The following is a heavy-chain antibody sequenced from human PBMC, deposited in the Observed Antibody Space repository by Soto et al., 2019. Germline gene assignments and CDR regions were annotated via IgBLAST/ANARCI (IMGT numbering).Heavy chain of an antibody. J-gene: IGHJ1*01. D-gene: IGHD2-8*02. CDR1: GFNFSTYN. V-gene: IGHV3-48*01. CDR3: ARGLVGEAPNIEYFHH. Sequence: GGSLRLSCAVSGFNFSTYNMNWVRQAPGKGLEWVSYIGSSKSPTYYADSVKGRFTISRDNAKTSLFLQMNSLRAEDTAVYYCARGLVGEAPNIEYFHHWGQGTLVTVSS. CDR2: IGSSKSPT.